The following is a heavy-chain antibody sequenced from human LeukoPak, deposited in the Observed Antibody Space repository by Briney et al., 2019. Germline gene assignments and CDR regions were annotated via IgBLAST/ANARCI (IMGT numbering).Heavy chain of an antibody. CDR2: ISGSGGST. V-gene: IGHV3-23*01. J-gene: IGHJ4*02. CDR3: AKDGDQYYDFWSGYYTIGY. Sequence: PGRSLRLSCAASGFTVSSNYMSWVRQAPGKGLEWVSAISGSGGSTYYADSVKGRFTISRDNSKNTLYLQMNSLRAEDTAVYYCAKDGDQYYDFWSGYYTIGYWGQGTLVTVSS. CDR1: GFTVSSNY. D-gene: IGHD3-3*01.